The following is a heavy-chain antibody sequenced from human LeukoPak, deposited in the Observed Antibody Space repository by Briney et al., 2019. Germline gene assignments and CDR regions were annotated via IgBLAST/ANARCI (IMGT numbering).Heavy chain of an antibody. V-gene: IGHV3-9*01. CDR2: IIWISGRV. CDR1: RFTFEEYA. D-gene: IGHD2-8*02. CDR3: AKDVDYVLVYYFDY. Sequence: GGSLRLSCAASRFTFEEYAMHCVRQAPGKSLEWVSGIIWISGRVGYEASVKGRFTISRDNAKNSMYLKMNSLRAEDTDLYSCAKDVDYVLVYYFDYWGQGTLVTVSS. J-gene: IGHJ4*02.